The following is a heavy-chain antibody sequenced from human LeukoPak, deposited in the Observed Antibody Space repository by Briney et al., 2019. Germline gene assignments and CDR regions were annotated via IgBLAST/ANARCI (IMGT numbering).Heavy chain of an antibody. Sequence: PGGSLRLSCAASGFTFSSYAMHWVRQAPGKGLEWVAVISYDGSNKYYADSVKGRFTISRDNSKNTLYLQMNSLRAEDTAVYYCAKGYRDDLIDYWGQGTLVTVSS. J-gene: IGHJ4*02. CDR2: ISYDGSNK. V-gene: IGHV3-30*04. D-gene: IGHD3-3*01. CDR3: AKGYRDDLIDY. CDR1: GFTFSSYA.